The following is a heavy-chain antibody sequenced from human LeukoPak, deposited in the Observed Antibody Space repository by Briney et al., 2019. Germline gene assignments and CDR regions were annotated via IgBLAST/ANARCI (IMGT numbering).Heavy chain of an antibody. CDR2: IYYSGST. CDR1: GGSISSGGYY. CDR3: ARDNPRCCGVVPANIDDF. Sequence: PSETLSLTCTVSGGSISSGGYYWSWIRQHPGKGLEWIGYIYYSGSTYYNPSLKGRVTISVDTSKNQFSLKLSSVTAADTAVYYCARDNPRCCGVVPANIDDFWGQGTLVTVSS. J-gene: IGHJ4*02. D-gene: IGHD2-15*01. V-gene: IGHV4-31*03.